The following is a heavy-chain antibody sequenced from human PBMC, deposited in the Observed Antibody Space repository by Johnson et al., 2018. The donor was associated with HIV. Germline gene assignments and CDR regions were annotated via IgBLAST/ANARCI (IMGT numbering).Heavy chain of an antibody. CDR1: GFTFSSYG. CDR2: IWYDGSNK. Sequence: VQLVESGGGVVQPGRSLRLSCAASGFTFSSYGMHWVRQAPGKGLEWVAVIWYDGSNKYYANSVKGRFTISRDNSKNTLYLQMNSLRAEDTAVYYCAKDRGSGHQWAFNIWGQGTLVTVSS. V-gene: IGHV3-33*06. CDR3: AKDRGSGHQWAFNI. D-gene: IGHD2-15*01. J-gene: IGHJ3*02.